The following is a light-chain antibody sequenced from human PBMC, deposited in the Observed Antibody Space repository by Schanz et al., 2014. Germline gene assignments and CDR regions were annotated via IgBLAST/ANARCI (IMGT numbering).Light chain of an antibody. CDR2: EVN. Sequence: QSALTQPPSASGSPGQSVTISCTGTSSDVGGYNYVSWYQQYPGKAPKLMIYEVNKRPSGVPDRFSGSKSGNTASLTVSGLQAEDEADYYCSSYTSSSTLGYVVFGGGTKLTVL. J-gene: IGLJ2*01. CDR1: SSDVGGYNY. V-gene: IGLV2-8*01. CDR3: SSYTSSSTLGYVV.